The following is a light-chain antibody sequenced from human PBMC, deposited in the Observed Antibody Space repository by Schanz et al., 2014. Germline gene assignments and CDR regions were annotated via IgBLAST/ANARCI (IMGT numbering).Light chain of an antibody. Sequence: QSALTQPPSASGSPGQSVTISCTGTSSDVGRYNFVSWYQQHPGKVPKLMIYEVSQRPSGVPDRFSGSKSGNTASLTVSGLQAEDEADYYCSSYAGSNNLVFGGGTKVTVL. CDR3: SSYAGSNNLV. CDR2: EVS. V-gene: IGLV2-8*01. CDR1: SSDVGRYNF. J-gene: IGLJ2*01.